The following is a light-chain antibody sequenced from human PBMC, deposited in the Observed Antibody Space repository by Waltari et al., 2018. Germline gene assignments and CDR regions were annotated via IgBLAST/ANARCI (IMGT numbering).Light chain of an antibody. CDR2: DAS. CDR1: QGINNY. Sequence: DVQMTQSPSSLSASVGDRVTITCRASQGINNYLIWYQQKPGNTPKSLIYDASTLQSGVPSRFSGSGSGTDFTLTISSLQPEDFATYYCQQYDNFPYTFGQGTKLGIK. V-gene: IGKV1-16*01. CDR3: QQYDNFPYT. J-gene: IGKJ2*01.